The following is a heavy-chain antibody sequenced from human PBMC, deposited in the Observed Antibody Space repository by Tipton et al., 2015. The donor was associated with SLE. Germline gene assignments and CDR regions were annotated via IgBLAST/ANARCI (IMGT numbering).Heavy chain of an antibody. D-gene: IGHD1-26*01. V-gene: IGHV4-38-2*01. Sequence: TLSLTCAVSGYSISSGYYWGWIRQPPGKGLEWLGSTYHSGSTYYNPSLKSRVTISVDTSKNQFSLKLSSVTAADTAVYYCASVVGATLGFDYWGQGPLVTVSS. CDR1: GYSISSGYY. J-gene: IGHJ4*02. CDR2: TYHSGST. CDR3: ASVVGATLGFDY.